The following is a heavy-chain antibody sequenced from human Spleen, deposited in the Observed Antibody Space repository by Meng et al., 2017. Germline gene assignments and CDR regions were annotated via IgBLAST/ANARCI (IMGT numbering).Heavy chain of an antibody. D-gene: IGHD6-6*01. J-gene: IGHJ4*02. CDR2: IYYSGST. Sequence: QVQPQESGPRLVRPSGTLSLTCTVSGGSVSSGSYYWSWIRQPPGKGLEWIGHIYYSGSTNYNPSLKSRVTISVDTSKNQFSLKLSSVTAADTAVYFCARSSTSPASYFFDYWGQGTLVTVSS. CDR1: GGSVSSGSYY. V-gene: IGHV4-61*01. CDR3: ARSSTSPASYFFDY.